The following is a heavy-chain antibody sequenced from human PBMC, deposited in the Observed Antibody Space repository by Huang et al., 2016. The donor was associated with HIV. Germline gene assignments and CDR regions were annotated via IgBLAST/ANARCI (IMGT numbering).Heavy chain of an antibody. D-gene: IGHD1-7*01. J-gene: IGHJ4*02. CDR1: GLTFSDYY. CDR3: ARDSNWNFRYFDY. CDR2: IGSSGSIK. Sequence: QVQVVESGGGLVKPGGSLRLSCAASGLTFSDYYMNWIRQAPGKGLEWVSYIGSSGSIKYYADSVKGRFTISRDSAKNSLYLQMNSLRAEDTAVYYCARDSNWNFRYFDYWGQGTLVTVSS. V-gene: IGHV3-11*01.